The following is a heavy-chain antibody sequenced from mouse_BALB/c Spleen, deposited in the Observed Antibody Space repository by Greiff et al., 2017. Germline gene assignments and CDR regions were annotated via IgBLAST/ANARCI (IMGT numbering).Heavy chain of an antibody. Sequence: EVKVIESGGGLVQPGGSLKLSCAASGFDFSRYWMSWVRQAPGKGLEWIGEINPDSSTINYTPYLKDKFIISRDNAKNTLYLQMSKVRSEDTALYYCARPGGNYFYYAMDYWGQGTSVTVAS. J-gene: IGHJ4*01. CDR3: ARPGGNYFYYAMDY. CDR2: INPDSSTI. V-gene: IGHV4-1*02. D-gene: IGHD2-1*01. CDR1: GFDFSRYW.